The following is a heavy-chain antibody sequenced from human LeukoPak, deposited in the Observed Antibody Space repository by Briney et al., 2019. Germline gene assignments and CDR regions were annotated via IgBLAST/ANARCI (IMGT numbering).Heavy chain of an antibody. Sequence: GGSLRLSCAASGFTFRNYDMSWVRQAPGRGLEWVSAISGSGDSTSYADSVKGRFTISRDNSKNTFYLYMNSLRAEDTTIYYCANEGTFYSDYWGQGTLVTVSP. CDR1: GFTFRNYD. J-gene: IGHJ4*02. CDR2: ISGSGDST. CDR3: ANEGTFYSDY. D-gene: IGHD1/OR15-1a*01. V-gene: IGHV3-23*01.